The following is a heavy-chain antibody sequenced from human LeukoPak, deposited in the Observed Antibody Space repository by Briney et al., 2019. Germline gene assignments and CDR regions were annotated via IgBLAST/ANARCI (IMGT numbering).Heavy chain of an antibody. V-gene: IGHV3-48*04. CDR1: GFTFSSYS. CDR3: ARDPYYYDSSGYYADYYYGMDV. D-gene: IGHD3-22*01. J-gene: IGHJ6*02. Sequence: PGGSLRLSCAASGFTFSSYSMNWVRQAPGKGLEWVSYISSSGSTIYYADSVKGRFTISRDNAKNSLYLQMNSLRAEDTAVYYCARDPYYYDSSGYYADYYYGMDVWGQGTTVTVSS. CDR2: ISSSGSTI.